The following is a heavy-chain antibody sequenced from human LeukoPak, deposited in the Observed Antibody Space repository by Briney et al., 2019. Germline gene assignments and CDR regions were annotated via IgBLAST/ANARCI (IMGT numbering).Heavy chain of an antibody. D-gene: IGHD2-2*01. CDR1: GYTFTGYY. J-gene: IGHJ4*02. CDR3: ARDPGCSNTSCPHFNDY. Sequence: ASVKVSCKASGYTFTGYYMHWVRQAPGQGLEWMGWINPNSGGTNYAQKFQGRVTMTRDTSISTAYMELSRLRSDDTAVYYCARDPGCSNTSCPHFNDYWGQGTLVTVSS. CDR2: INPNSGGT. V-gene: IGHV1-2*02.